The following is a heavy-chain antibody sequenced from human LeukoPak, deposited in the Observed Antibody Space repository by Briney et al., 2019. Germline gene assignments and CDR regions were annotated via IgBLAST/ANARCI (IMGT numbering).Heavy chain of an antibody. CDR3: ARVLDYGGYSWFDP. Sequence: GGSLRLSCAASGFTFSSYSMNWVRQAPGKGLEWVSSISSSSSYIYYADSVMGRFTISRDNAKNSLYLQMNSLRAEDTAVYYCARVLDYGGYSWFDPWGQGTLVTVSS. CDR2: ISSSSSYI. V-gene: IGHV3-21*01. J-gene: IGHJ5*02. CDR1: GFTFSSYS. D-gene: IGHD4-23*01.